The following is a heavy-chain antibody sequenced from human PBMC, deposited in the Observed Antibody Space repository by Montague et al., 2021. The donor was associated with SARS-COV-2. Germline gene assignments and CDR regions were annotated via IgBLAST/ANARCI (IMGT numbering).Heavy chain of an antibody. CDR2: IYYSGST. V-gene: IGHV4-31*03. D-gene: IGHD6-13*01. Sequence: TLSLTRTVSGGSISSGGYYWSWIRQHPGKGLEWIGYIYYSGSTYYNPSLKSRVTISVDTSKNQFSLKLSSVTAADTAVYYCARDVGWYSSSWFDYWGQGTLVTVSS. J-gene: IGHJ4*02. CDR1: GGSISSGGYY. CDR3: ARDVGWYSSSWFDY.